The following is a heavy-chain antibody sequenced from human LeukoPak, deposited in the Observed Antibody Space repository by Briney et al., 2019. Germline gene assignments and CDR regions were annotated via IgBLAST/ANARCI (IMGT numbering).Heavy chain of an antibody. J-gene: IGHJ4*02. CDR3: AKDRGSITYYDILGFCDY. Sequence: GGSLRLSCAASGFTFSSYSMNWVRQAPGKGLEWVSAISGSGGSTYYADSVKGRFTISRDNSKNTLYLQMNSLRAEDTAVYYCAKDRGSITYYDILGFCDYWGQGTLVTVSS. CDR2: ISGSGGST. D-gene: IGHD3-9*01. CDR1: GFTFSSYS. V-gene: IGHV3-23*01.